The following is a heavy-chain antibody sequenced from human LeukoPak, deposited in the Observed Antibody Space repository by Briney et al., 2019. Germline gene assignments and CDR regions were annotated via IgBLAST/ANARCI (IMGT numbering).Heavy chain of an antibody. V-gene: IGHV4-4*07. Sequence: SETLSLTCTVSDDSISSYYWGWIRQSAGKGLEWIGRIYSSGSTNYNPSLKSRVTMSIDTSKNQFSLKLKSVTAADTAIYYCARAKGEYQLLYDYWGQGTQVTVSS. D-gene: IGHD2-2*02. CDR2: IYSSGST. CDR1: DDSISSYY. CDR3: ARAKGEYQLLYDY. J-gene: IGHJ4*02.